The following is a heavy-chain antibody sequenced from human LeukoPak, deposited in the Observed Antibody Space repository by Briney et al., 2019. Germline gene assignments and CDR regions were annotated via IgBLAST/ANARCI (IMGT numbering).Heavy chain of an antibody. CDR3: AKGVGATAANAFDI. Sequence: GGSLRLSCAASGFTFDDYAMHWVRQAPGKGLEWVSGISWNSGSIGYADSVKGRFTISRDNAKNSLYLQMNSLRAEDTALYYCAKGVGATAANAFDIWGQGTMVTVSS. CDR1: GFTFDDYA. V-gene: IGHV3-9*01. CDR2: ISWNSGSI. J-gene: IGHJ3*02. D-gene: IGHD1-26*01.